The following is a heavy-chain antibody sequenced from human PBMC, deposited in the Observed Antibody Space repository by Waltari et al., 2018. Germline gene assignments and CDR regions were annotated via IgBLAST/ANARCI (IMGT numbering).Heavy chain of an antibody. CDR1: GGPFISYA. Sequence: QVQLVQSGAEVKKPGSSVKVSCKSSGGPFISYAISWMRQAPGQGLEWMGRIIHILGTANYAQKCQGRGTITADKSTSTAYMELSSLRSEDTAVYYCARDSDSSWPNWFDPWGQGTLVTVSS. CDR3: ARDSDSSWPNWFDP. J-gene: IGHJ5*02. V-gene: IGHV1-69*08. CDR2: IIHILGTA. D-gene: IGHD6-13*01.